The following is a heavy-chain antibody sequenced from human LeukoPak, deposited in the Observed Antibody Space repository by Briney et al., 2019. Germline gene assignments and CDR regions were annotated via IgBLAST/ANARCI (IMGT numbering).Heavy chain of an antibody. Sequence: PSETLSLTCTVSGGSISSHYRSWIRQPPGKGLEWIGYIYYSGSTNYNPSLKSRVTISVDTSKNQFSLKLSSVTAADTAVYYCARDTNPYYYDSSGYYVPGAFDIWGQGTMVTVSS. CDR1: GGSISSHY. V-gene: IGHV4-59*11. CDR2: IYYSGST. D-gene: IGHD3-22*01. J-gene: IGHJ3*02. CDR3: ARDTNPYYYDSSGYYVPGAFDI.